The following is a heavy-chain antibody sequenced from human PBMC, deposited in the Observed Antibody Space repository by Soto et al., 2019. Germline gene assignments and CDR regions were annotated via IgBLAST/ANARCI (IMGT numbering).Heavy chain of an antibody. CDR2: IIPILGIA. CDR1: GGTFSSYT. V-gene: IGHV1-69*02. CDR3: ASFGDGYKYGY. Sequence: QVQLVQSGAEVKKPGSSVKVSCKASGGTFSSYTISWVRQAPGQGLEWMGRIIPILGIANYAQKFQGRVTXTXXKSTSTAYMELSSLRSEDTAVYYCASFGDGYKYGYWGQGTLVTVSS. D-gene: IGHD3-3*01. J-gene: IGHJ4*02.